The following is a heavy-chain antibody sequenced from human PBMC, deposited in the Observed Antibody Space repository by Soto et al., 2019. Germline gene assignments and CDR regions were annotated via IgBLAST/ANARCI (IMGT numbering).Heavy chain of an antibody. Sequence: QVDIVQSGAEVKIPGASVNVSCRSSGYNFTNHAMHWVRQAPGQSLEWLGWINAATGNTQFSEKFKDRVTMISDTSANTAYLEMSSLRSEDTAVYYCGRGDARRPPRTRAFDLWGRGTLVTVSS. J-gene: IGHJ3*01. CDR2: INAATGNT. CDR3: GRGDARRPPRTRAFDL. V-gene: IGHV1-3*01. CDR1: GYNFTNHA.